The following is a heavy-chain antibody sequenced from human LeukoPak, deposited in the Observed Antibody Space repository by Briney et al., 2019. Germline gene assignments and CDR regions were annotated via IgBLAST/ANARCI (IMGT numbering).Heavy chain of an antibody. V-gene: IGHV3-7*03. CDR3: VGGIGWQPDY. Sequence: QAGGSLRLSCAASPGITFSDYWMNWVRQAAGEGLEWVPIIRQDGREKLYLDSVKGRFTISRDNAKSSVYLQINSLRAEDTAVYYCVGGIGWQPDYWGQGTLVTVSS. CDR1: PGITFSDYW. J-gene: IGHJ4*02. D-gene: IGHD6-19*01. CDR2: IRQDGREK.